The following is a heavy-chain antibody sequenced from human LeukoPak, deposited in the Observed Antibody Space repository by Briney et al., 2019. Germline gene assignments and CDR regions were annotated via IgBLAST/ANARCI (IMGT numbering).Heavy chain of an antibody. CDR2: IYHSGST. J-gene: IGHJ1*01. Sequence: SETLSLTCTVSGGSLRNYYWGWIRQPPGKGLEWIGYIYHSGSTNYNPSLKSRVTISVDMSRNQFYLKLSSVTAADTAVYFCARLLPAVAGTSYFPHWGQGTLVTVSS. V-gene: IGHV4-59*08. CDR3: ARLLPAVAGTSYFPH. D-gene: IGHD6-19*01. CDR1: GGSLRNYY.